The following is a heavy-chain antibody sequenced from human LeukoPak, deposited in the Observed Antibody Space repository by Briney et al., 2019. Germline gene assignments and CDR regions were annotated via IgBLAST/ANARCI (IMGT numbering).Heavy chain of an antibody. J-gene: IGHJ6*02. Sequence: GGSLRLSCAASGFTFNSYAMSWVRQAPGKGLEWVSGISGSGGNTYYADSVKGRFTISRDNSKNTLYLQMNSLRAEDTAVYYCAKVSAQYYYYGMDVWGQGTTVTVSS. CDR1: GFTFNSYA. V-gene: IGHV3-23*01. CDR3: AKVSAQYYYYGMDV. CDR2: ISGSGGNT.